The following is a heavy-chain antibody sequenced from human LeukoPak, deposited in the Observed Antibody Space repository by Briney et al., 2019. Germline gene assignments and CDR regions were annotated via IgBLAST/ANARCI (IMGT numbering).Heavy chain of an antibody. Sequence: PSETLPLTCTFSGYSISSGYYWGWIRRPPGKGLGGFGGIYLSGSTYYNPSLKSRVTISVDTSKNQFSLKLSSVTAADTAVYYCARGHGVYGSGSYYEINNWFDPWGQGTLVTVSS. J-gene: IGHJ5*02. D-gene: IGHD3-10*01. V-gene: IGHV4-38-2*02. CDR3: ARGHGVYGSGSYYEINNWFDP. CDR1: GYSISSGYY. CDR2: IYLSGST.